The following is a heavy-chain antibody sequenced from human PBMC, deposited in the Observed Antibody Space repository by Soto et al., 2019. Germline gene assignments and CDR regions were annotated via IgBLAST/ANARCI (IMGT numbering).Heavy chain of an antibody. CDR3: ARDLYDFWSGSPDY. Sequence: PGGSLRLSCTASVFTFSSYAMHWVRQTPGEGLDWVAVTTHDGSSNYYAASVKGRFIISRDNSKNILNLQMNSLTVEDTAVYYCARDLYDFWSGSPDYWGPGTLVTVSS. CDR1: VFTFSSYA. CDR2: TTHDGSSN. J-gene: IGHJ4*02. V-gene: IGHV3-30-3*01. D-gene: IGHD3-3*01.